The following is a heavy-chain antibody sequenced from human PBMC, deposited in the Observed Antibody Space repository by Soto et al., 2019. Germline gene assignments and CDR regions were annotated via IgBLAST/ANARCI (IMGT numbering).Heavy chain of an antibody. CDR3: ARAGSRSWYSYNWFDP. V-gene: IGHV3-30-3*01. D-gene: IGHD6-13*01. J-gene: IGHJ5*02. CDR2: ILYDGGNK. CDR1: GFTFSSYA. Sequence: GGSLRLSCAASGFTFSSYAMHWVRQAPGKGLEWVAVILYDGGNKYYADSVKGRFTISRDNSENTLYLHMNSLRTEDTAVYYCARAGSRSWYSYNWFDPWGQGTLVTVSS.